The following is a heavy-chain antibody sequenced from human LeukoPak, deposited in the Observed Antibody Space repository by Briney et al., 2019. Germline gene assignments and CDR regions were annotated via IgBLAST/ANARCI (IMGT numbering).Heavy chain of an antibody. Sequence: KPSETLSLTCAVYGGSFSGYYWSWIRQPPGKGVEWIGEINNSGSTNYNPSLKSRVTISVDTSKNQFSLKLSSVTAADTAVYYCASLRSSRYYYYMDVWGKGTTVTVSS. CDR2: INNSGST. CDR1: GGSFSGYY. D-gene: IGHD2-2*01. CDR3: ASLRSSRYYYYMDV. V-gene: IGHV4-34*01. J-gene: IGHJ6*03.